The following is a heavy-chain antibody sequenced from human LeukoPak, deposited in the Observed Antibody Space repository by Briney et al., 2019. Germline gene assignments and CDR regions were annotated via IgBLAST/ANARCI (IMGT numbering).Heavy chain of an antibody. CDR2: ISSSSSTI. V-gene: IGHV3-48*01. D-gene: IGHD2-2*01. J-gene: IGHJ6*03. CDR3: ARDPRYCSSTSCYPGNYYYYYYMDV. CDR1: GFTFSSYS. Sequence: GGSLRLSCAASGFTFSSYSMNWVRQAPGKGLEWVSYISSSSSTIYYADSVKGRFTISRDNAKNSLYLQMNSLRAEDTAVYYCARDPRYCSSTSCYPGNYYYYYYMDVWGKGTTVTVSS.